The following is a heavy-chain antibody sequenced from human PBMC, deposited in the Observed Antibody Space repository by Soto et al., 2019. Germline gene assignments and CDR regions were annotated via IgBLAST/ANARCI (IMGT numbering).Heavy chain of an antibody. D-gene: IGHD6-6*01. Sequence: DVQLVESGGGLVQPGGSLRLSCAASGFTFNSYWMTWLRQAPGKGLEWVANIKPDGSEEHYVDSVRGRFTISRDNAKNSLHLQMNNLRAEDTAVYFCARYSSASGWLDPWGQGTLVTVSS. CDR3: ARYSSASGWLDP. CDR2: IKPDGSEE. CDR1: GFTFNSYW. J-gene: IGHJ5*02. V-gene: IGHV3-7*01.